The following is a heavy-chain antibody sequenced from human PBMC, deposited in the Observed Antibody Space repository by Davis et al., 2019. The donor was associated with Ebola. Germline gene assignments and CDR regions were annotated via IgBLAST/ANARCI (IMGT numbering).Heavy chain of an antibody. J-gene: IGHJ4*02. CDR1: GCTFSSTP. CDR2: ISGSGGST. D-gene: IGHD4/OR15-4a*01. CDR3: AKGGESGANDF. Sequence: ESLTLSCTASGCTFSSTPISWVRQAPGQGLEWVSAISGSGGSTYYADSVKGRFTISSDNAINTLFLQMDSLRAEDTAIYYCAKGGESGANDFWGQGILVTVSS. V-gene: IGHV3-23*01.